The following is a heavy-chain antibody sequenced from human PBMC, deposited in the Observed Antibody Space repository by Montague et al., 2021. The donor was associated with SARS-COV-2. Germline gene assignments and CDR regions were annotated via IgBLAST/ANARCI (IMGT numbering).Heavy chain of an antibody. CDR3: ARGVYNWVIFVVSPRYYFDY. CDR2: VSHPGSA. V-gene: IGHV4-34*01. J-gene: IGHJ4*02. CDR1: TEAFNGYY. D-gene: IGHD1-1*01. Sequence: SKTLSLTCAVYTEAFNGYYWTWIRQPPGKGLEWIGEVSHPGSAKYNPSLKSRVSISLDTYRKQVSLRLTSVTAADTATYYCARGVYNWVIFVVSPRYYFDYWGQGNMVAVSA.